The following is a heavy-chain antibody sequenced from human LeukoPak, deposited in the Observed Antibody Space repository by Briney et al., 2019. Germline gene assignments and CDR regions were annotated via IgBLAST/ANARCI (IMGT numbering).Heavy chain of an antibody. J-gene: IGHJ5*02. V-gene: IGHV3-11*01. D-gene: IGHD4-17*01. Sequence: GGSLRLSCAASGFTFSDYYMSWIRQAPGKGLEWVSYISSSGSTIYYADSVKGRFTISRDKAKNSLYLQMNSLRAEDTAVYYCARDPSTVTTFWFDPWGQGTLVTVSS. CDR2: ISSSGSTI. CDR3: ARDPSTVTTFWFDP. CDR1: GFTFSDYY.